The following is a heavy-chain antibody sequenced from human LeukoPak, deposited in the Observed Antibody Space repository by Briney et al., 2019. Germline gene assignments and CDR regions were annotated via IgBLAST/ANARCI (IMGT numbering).Heavy chain of an antibody. CDR2: ICPDGTGI. J-gene: IGHJ4*02. CDR1: GFIFSLYC. CDR3: VRDFRSADY. Sequence: PGGSLRLSCAASGFIFSLYCMHWVRHAPGKGPMWVSRICPDGTGISNADSVKARFTTSRDNAKNTVYLQMNGLREEDTAVYYCVRDFRSADYWGQGTLVTVSS. V-gene: IGHV3-74*01.